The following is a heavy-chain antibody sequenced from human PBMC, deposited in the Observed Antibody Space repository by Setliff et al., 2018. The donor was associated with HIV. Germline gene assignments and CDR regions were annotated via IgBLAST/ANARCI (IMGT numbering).Heavy chain of an antibody. CDR1: GPSINIHY. CDR2: IYSTGST. Sequence: SETLSLTCTVSGPSINIHYWSWIRQSPGKGFEWIGYIYSTGSTNYNPSLQSRVTISIDTSKTQFSLKLTSVTTADTAVYYCNIYYYYYMDVWGKGTTVTVSS. V-gene: IGHV4-59*11. J-gene: IGHJ6*03. CDR3: NIYYYYYMDV.